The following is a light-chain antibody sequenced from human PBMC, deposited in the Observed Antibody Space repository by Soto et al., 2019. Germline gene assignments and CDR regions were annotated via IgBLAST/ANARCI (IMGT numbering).Light chain of an antibody. CDR3: QQYLNIPYT. CDR1: RNILFSSNNRNY. Sequence: DIVMTQSPDSLAVSLGERATINCKSSRNILFSSNNRNYLAWYQQKPGQPPKLFLYWASVRESGVPDRFSGSGSGTDFTLTINSLQAEDVAVYYCQQYLNIPYTFGQGTKLEIK. J-gene: IGKJ2*01. V-gene: IGKV4-1*01. CDR2: WAS.